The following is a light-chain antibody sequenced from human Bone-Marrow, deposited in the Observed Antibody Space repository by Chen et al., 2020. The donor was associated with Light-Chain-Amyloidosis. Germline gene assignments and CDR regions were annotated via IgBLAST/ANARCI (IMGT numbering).Light chain of an antibody. CDR1: SSNIGAGYD. Sequence: QSVLTQPPSVSGAPGQRVTISCTGKSSNIGAGYDVHWYQQLPGAAPKLLIYGNGNRPSGVPERFSGFKSGTSASLAITGLLAEDDADYYCQSYDTSLSGSVFGGGTKLTVL. CDR3: QSYDTSLSGSV. V-gene: IGLV1-40*01. J-gene: IGLJ3*02. CDR2: GNG.